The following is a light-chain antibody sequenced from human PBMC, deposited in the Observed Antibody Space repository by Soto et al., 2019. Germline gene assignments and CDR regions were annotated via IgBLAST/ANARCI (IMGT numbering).Light chain of an antibody. CDR1: QSIGTS. Sequence: EMVLTQSPATLSLSPGDRATLSCRASQSIGTSLAWYQQIPGQAPRLLIYDASKRATGIPARFSGGGSGTDFTLTISSLEPEDFAVYYCQHYGDSSWTFGQGTKVDIK. CDR2: DAS. V-gene: IGKV3-11*01. J-gene: IGKJ1*01. CDR3: QHYGDSSWT.